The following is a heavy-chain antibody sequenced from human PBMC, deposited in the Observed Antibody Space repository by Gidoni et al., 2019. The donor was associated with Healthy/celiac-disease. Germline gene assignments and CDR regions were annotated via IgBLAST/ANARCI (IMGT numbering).Heavy chain of an antibody. Sequence: QLQLQESGPGLVKPSETLSLTCTVSGGSISSSSYYWGWIRQPPGKGLEWIGSIYYSGSTYYNPSLKSRVTISVDTSKNQFSLKLSSVTAADTAVYYCARHLRGGSYSDYWGQGTLVTVSS. CDR2: IYYSGST. J-gene: IGHJ4*02. D-gene: IGHD1-26*01. V-gene: IGHV4-39*01. CDR3: ARHLRGGSYSDY. CDR1: GGSISSSSYY.